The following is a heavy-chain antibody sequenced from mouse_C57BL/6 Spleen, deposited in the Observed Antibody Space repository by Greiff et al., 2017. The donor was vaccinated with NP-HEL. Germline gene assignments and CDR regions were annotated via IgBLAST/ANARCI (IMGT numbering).Heavy chain of an antibody. Sequence: QVQLKQSGAELVRPGTSVKVSCKASGYAFTNSLIEWVKQRPGQGLAWIGVINPGSGGTNYTEQFKGKATLTADKSSSTAYMQLSSLTSEDSAVYFCARRGVYYGSSYGYAMDYWGQGTSVTVSS. CDR3: ARRGVYYGSSYGYAMDY. J-gene: IGHJ4*01. CDR2: INPGSGGT. D-gene: IGHD1-1*01. CDR1: GYAFTNSL. V-gene: IGHV1-54*01.